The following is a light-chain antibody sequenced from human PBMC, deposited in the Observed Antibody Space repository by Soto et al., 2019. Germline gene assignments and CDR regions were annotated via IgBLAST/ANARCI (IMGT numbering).Light chain of an antibody. CDR1: QDITNY. J-gene: IGKJ4*01. CDR2: DAP. V-gene: IGKV1-33*01. Sequence: DIQMTQSPSSLSASVGDRVTITCRASQDITNYLNWYQQKPGKAPQLLIYDAPNLATGVPSRFSGSGSGTDFTFTISSLQPEDIATYYCQQYDYLPLTFGGGTKVEI. CDR3: QQYDYLPLT.